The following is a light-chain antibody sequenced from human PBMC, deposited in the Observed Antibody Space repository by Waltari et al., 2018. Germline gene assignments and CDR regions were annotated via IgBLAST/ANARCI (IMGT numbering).Light chain of an antibody. Sequence: DIQMTQSPSSLSASVGDRVTITCRASQSIANYLNWYQQKPGKAPKLLIYAAYNLESGVPSRFTGRGSGNDFTLTISSLQPEDFAVYYCQQTYSNVETFGPWTKVDIK. V-gene: IGKV1-39*01. CDR1: QSIANY. CDR2: AAY. CDR3: QQTYSNVET. J-gene: IGKJ3*01.